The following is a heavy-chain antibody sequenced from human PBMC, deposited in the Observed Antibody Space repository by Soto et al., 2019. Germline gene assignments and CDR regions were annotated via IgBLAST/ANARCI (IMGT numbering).Heavy chain of an antibody. V-gene: IGHV3-30*18. J-gene: IGHJ4*02. Sequence: GGSLRLSCAASGFTFSSYGMHWVRQTPGKGLEWVAVISYDGSNKYYADSVKGRFTISRDNSKNTLYLQMNSLRAEDTAVYYCAKDTRRRPYGDYEVGYFDYWGQGTLVTVSS. CDR2: ISYDGSNK. D-gene: IGHD4-17*01. CDR3: AKDTRRRPYGDYEVGYFDY. CDR1: GFTFSSYG.